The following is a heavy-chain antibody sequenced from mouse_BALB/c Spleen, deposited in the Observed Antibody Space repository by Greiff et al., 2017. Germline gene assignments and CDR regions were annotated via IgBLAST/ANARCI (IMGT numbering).Heavy chain of an antibody. V-gene: IGHV5-17*02. CDR2: ISSGSSTI. Sequence: EVKLMESGGGLVQPGGSRKLSCAASGFTFSSFGMHWVRQAPEKGLEWVAYISSGSSTIYYADTVKGRFTISRDNPKNTLFLQMTSLRSEDTAMYYCARVGGNYVYAMDYWGQGTSVTVSS. D-gene: IGHD2-1*01. J-gene: IGHJ4*01. CDR1: GFTFSSFG. CDR3: ARVGGNYVYAMDY.